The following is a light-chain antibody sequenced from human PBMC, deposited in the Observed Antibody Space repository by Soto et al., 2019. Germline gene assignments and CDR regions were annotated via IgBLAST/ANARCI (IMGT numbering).Light chain of an antibody. J-gene: IGLJ3*02. CDR1: ALPKQY. V-gene: IGLV3-25*02. Sequence: SYELTQPPSVSVSPGQTARITCSGDALPKQYAYWYQQKPGQAPVLVIYKDSERPSGIPERFSGSSSGTTVTLTISGVQAEDEADYYCQSADSSGTWVFGGGTKVT. CDR3: QSADSSGTWV. CDR2: KDS.